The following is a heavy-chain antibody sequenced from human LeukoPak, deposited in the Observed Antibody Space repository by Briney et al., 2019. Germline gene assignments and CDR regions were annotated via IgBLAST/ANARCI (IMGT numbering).Heavy chain of an antibody. CDR3: ARMYYDFWSGAYYYYMDV. V-gene: IGHV5-51*01. CDR1: GYSFTSYW. D-gene: IGHD3-3*01. CDR2: IYPGDSDT. J-gene: IGHJ6*03. Sequence: GESLKISCKGSGYSFTSYWIGWVRQMPGKGLEWMGIIYPGDSDTRYSPSFRGQVTISADKSISTAYLQWSSLKASDTAMYYCARMYYDFWSGAYYYYMDVWGKGTTVTVSS.